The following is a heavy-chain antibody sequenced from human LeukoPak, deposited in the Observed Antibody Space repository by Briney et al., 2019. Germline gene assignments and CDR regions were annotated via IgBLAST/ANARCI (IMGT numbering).Heavy chain of an antibody. CDR2: IYYSGST. CDR1: GGSISSSSYY. D-gene: IGHD3-10*01. CDR3: ARHVGVLLWFGELLGQQDY. J-gene: IGHJ4*02. V-gene: IGHV4-39*01. Sequence: SETLSLTCTVSGGSISSSSYYWGWIRQPPGKGLEWIGSIYYSGSTYYNPSLKSRVTISVDTSKNQFSLKPSSVTAADTAVYYCARHVGVLLWFGELLGQQDYWGQGTLVTVSS.